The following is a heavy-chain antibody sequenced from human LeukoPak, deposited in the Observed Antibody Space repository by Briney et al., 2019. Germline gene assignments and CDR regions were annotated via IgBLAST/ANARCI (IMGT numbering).Heavy chain of an antibody. Sequence: ASVKLSCKASGGTFSSYAISWVRQAPGQGLEWMGGIIPIFGTANYAQKFQGRVTITTDESTSTAYMELSSLRSEDTAVYYCARAQGCSGGSCYSGGHFDYWGQGTLVTVSS. CDR3: ARAQGCSGGSCYSGGHFDY. J-gene: IGHJ4*02. CDR1: GGTFSSYA. V-gene: IGHV1-69*05. CDR2: IIPIFGTA. D-gene: IGHD2-15*01.